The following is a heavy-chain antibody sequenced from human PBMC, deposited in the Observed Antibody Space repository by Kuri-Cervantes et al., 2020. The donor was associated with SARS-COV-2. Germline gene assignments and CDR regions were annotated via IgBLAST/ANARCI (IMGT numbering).Heavy chain of an antibody. V-gene: IGHV3-11*04. CDR3: VRDGDHWNFDY. CDR1: GFTFSDYS. D-gene: IGHD1-1*01. CDR2: ISSSDSTI. J-gene: IGHJ4*02. Sequence: GGSLRLSCAASGFTFSDYSMSWIRQAPGKGLEWVSDISSSDSTIYFADSVKGRFTISRDNAKNMLFLQMNSLRAEDTAVYYCVRDGDHWNFDYWGQGTLVTVSS.